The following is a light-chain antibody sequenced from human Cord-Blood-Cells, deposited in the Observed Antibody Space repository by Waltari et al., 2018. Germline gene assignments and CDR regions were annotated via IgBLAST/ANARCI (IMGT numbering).Light chain of an antibody. J-gene: IGKJ3*01. Sequence: EIVFTQSPGTLSLSPGERATLSCRARQSVRSSYLAWYQQQPGQAPRLLIYGASSRATGIPDRFSGSGSGTDFTLTISRLEPEDFAVYYCQQYGSSFTFGPGTKVDIK. CDR3: QQYGSSFT. CDR1: QSVRSSY. V-gene: IGKV3-20*01. CDR2: GAS.